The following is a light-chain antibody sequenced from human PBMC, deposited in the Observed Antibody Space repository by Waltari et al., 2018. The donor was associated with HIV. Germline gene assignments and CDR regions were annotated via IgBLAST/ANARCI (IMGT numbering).Light chain of an antibody. J-gene: IGLJ2*01. CDR1: SRDVGSFNP. CDR3: SSYATAGTYVL. CDR2: EVN. V-gene: IGLV2-23*02. Sequence: QSALTQPASVSGSPGQSIHIFCPGTSRDVGSFNPVLWYQQHPGKAPKLMISEVNKRPSGVSNRFSGSKSGNTASLTISGLQAEDKADYYCSSYATAGTYVLFGGGTKLTVL.